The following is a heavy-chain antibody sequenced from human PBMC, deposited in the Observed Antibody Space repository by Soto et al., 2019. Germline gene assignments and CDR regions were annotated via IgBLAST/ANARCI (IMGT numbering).Heavy chain of an antibody. CDR3: ARARITMIVVVMTSAFDI. D-gene: IGHD3-22*01. CDR2: IIPIFGTA. Sequence: SVKVSCKASGGTFSSYAISWVRQAPGQGLEWTGGIIPIFGTANYAQKFQGRVTITADKSTSTAYMELSSLRSEDTAVYYCARARITMIVVVMTSAFDIWGQGTMVTVSS. CDR1: GGTFSSYA. J-gene: IGHJ3*02. V-gene: IGHV1-69*06.